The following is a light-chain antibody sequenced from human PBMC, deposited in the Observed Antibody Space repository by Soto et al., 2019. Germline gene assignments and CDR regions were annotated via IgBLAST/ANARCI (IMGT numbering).Light chain of an antibody. CDR1: QSLNNNY. CDR3: QQYSSSPFN. CDR2: GVS. J-gene: IGKJ3*01. V-gene: IGKV3-20*01. Sequence: EIVLTQSPGTLSLSPGERATLSCRASQSLNNNYLAWYQQKAGQAPRLLIYGVSGRATGIPDRFSGSGSGTDFTLTISTLEPEDVAVFYCQQYSSSPFNFGPGTKVDIK.